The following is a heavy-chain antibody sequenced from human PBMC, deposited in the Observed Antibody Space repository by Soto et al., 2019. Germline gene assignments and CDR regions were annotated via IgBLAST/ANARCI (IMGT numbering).Heavy chain of an antibody. J-gene: IGHJ2*01. CDR1: GGTFSSYA. CDR3: ARTDVGYSSSWYSHRWYFDL. CDR2: IIPIFGTA. D-gene: IGHD6-13*01. Sequence: RASVKVSCKASGGTFSSYAISWVRQAPGQGLEWMGGIIPIFGTANYAQKFQGRVTITADESTSTAYMELSSLRSEDTAVYYCARTDVGYSSSWYSHRWYFDLWGRGTLVTVSS. V-gene: IGHV1-69*13.